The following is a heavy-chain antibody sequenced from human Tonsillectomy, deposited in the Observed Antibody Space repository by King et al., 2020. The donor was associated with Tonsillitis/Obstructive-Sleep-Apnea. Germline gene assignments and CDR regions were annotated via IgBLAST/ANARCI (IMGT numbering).Heavy chain of an antibody. Sequence: VQLVESGGGLVKPGGSLRLSCVASGFSFSDYYMTWMRQAPGKGLEWVSYISSSGSIIYYADSVKGRFTISRDNAKNSLYLQMNSLRAEDTAVYYCARRRRNAYGGKDDAFDIWGQGTMVTVAS. CDR2: ISSSGSII. V-gene: IGHV3-11*01. J-gene: IGHJ3*02. CDR1: GFSFSDYY. CDR3: ARRRRNAYGGKDDAFDI. D-gene: IGHD4-23*01.